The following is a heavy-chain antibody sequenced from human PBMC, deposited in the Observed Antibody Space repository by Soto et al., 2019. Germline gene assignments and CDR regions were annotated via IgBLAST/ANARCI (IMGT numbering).Heavy chain of an antibody. D-gene: IGHD2-21*01. CDR1: GVSLSTSGMG. J-gene: IGHJ4*02. CDR3: AHMIEGAFLDH. V-gene: IGHV2-5*02. CDR2: VYWDDDK. Sequence: QVTLKESGPTLVKPTQTLTLTCTFSGVSLSTSGMGVGWIRQPPGKALEWLALVYWDDDKGYSPSLKSRLTITKDTSKNQVVITMTYIDPVDTATYYCAHMIEGAFLDHLGQGTLVTVSS.